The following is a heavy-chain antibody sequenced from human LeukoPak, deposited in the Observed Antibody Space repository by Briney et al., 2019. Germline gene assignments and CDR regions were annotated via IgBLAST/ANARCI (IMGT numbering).Heavy chain of an antibody. Sequence: PSETLSLTCTVSGGSISSGGYYWSWIRQHPGKGLEWIGYIYYSGSTYYNPSLKSRVTISVDTSKNQFSLKLSSVTAADTAVYYCASALEMATKMPLFFDYWGQGTLVTVSS. CDR2: IYYSGST. CDR1: GGSISSGGYY. CDR3: ASALEMATKMPLFFDY. V-gene: IGHV4-31*03. J-gene: IGHJ4*02. D-gene: IGHD5-24*01.